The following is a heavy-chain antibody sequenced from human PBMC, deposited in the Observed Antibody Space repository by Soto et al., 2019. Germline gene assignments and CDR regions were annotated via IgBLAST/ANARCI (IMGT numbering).Heavy chain of an antibody. J-gene: IGHJ4*02. CDR2: LSDSGGSI. V-gene: IGHV3-23*01. CDR1: GFTFDDYA. Sequence: GGSLRLSCAASGFTFDDYAMHWVRQAPGKGPEWVSGLSDSGGSIYYADSVKGRFTISRDNSMNTLYLQMNTLRAEDTAIYYCAKVSSSWYAGFFDLWGQGTLVTVSS. D-gene: IGHD6-13*01. CDR3: AKVSSSWYAGFFDL.